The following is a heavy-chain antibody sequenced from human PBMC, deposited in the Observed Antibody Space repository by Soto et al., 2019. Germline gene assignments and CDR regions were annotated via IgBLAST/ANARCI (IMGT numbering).Heavy chain of an antibody. CDR3: AHRLGSSGSFDY. Sequence: SGPTPFNPTHTLPLSCSVSRFSLLTSGVGPASIAQPPGKAPELLALIYWNDDKRYSPSLQSRLTITKDTSKNQVVLTFTNMDPVDTATYYCAHRLGSSGSFDYWGQGSMVTVSS. CDR2: IYWNDDK. V-gene: IGHV2-5*01. CDR1: RFSLLTSGVG. J-gene: IGHJ4*02. D-gene: IGHD6-25*01.